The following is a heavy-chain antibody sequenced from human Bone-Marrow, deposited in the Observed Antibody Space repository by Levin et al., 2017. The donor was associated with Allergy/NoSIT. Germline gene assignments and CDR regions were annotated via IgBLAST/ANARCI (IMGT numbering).Heavy chain of an antibody. V-gene: IGHV3-48*01. CDR3: ATAAAFVLSHDD. J-gene: IGHJ4*02. D-gene: IGHD6-13*01. CDR2: ISHTGTTT. CDR1: GFTFSGCS. Sequence: PGGSLRLSCAASGFTFSGCSMNWVRQAPGKGLEWISYISHTGTTTSYADSVKGRFTISRDNAKRSLFLQMNSLRADDTAVYFCATAAAFVLSHDDWGQGILVTVSS.